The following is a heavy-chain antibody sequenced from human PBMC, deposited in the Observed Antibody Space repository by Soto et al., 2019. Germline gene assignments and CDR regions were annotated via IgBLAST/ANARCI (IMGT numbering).Heavy chain of an antibody. D-gene: IGHD3-3*01. CDR3: ARVLTISRVHSPGAAQGFEP. CDR1: GYTFTDYY. V-gene: IGHV1-2*02. Sequence: ASVQVSCKASGYTFTDYYMHWVRQAPGQGLEWMGWINPNSGGTNYAQNFQGRVTMTRDTSISTAYMELSRLTSDDTAVYYCARVLTISRVHSPGAAQGFEPWGEAALV. CDR2: INPNSGGT. J-gene: IGHJ5*02.